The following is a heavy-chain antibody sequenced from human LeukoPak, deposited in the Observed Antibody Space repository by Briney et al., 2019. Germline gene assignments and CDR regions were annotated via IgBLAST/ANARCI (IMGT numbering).Heavy chain of an antibody. D-gene: IGHD6-19*01. Sequence: SETLSLTCAVYGGSFSGYYWSWIRQPPGKGLEWIGEINHSGSTNYNPSLKSRVTISVDTSKNQFSLKLSSVTAADTAVYYCARAGSSAYWGQGTLVTVSS. V-gene: IGHV4-34*01. CDR1: GGSFSGYY. CDR3: ARAGSSAY. J-gene: IGHJ4*02. CDR2: INHSGST.